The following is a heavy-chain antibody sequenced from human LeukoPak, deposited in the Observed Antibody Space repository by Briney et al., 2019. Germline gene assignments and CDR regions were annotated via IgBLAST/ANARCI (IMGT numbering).Heavy chain of an antibody. J-gene: IGHJ4*02. V-gene: IGHV3-30*04. CDR1: GFTFSSYA. Sequence: GRSLRLSCAASGFTFSSYAMHWVRQAPGKGLEWVAVISYDGSNKYYADSVKGRFSISRDNSKNTLYLQMNSLRAEDTAVYYCARESTAFDYWGQGTLVTVSS. CDR3: ARESTAFDY. CDR2: ISYDGSNK.